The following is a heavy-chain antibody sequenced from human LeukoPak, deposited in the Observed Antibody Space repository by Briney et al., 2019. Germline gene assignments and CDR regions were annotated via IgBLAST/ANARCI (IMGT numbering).Heavy chain of an antibody. Sequence: GGSLRLSCAASGFTFSAFAMHWVRQAPGKGLEWVAVILYDGTNKYYADSVKGRLTISRANSNNTLSLQVNSLRSEDTAVYFCAKGDYGGNSHTFDFWGQGTMVTVSS. V-gene: IGHV3-30*18. J-gene: IGHJ3*01. CDR1: GFTFSAFA. CDR3: AKGDYGGNSHTFDF. CDR2: ILYDGTNK. D-gene: IGHD4-23*01.